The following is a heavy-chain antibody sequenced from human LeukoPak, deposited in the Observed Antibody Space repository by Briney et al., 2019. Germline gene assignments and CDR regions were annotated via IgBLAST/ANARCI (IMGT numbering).Heavy chain of an antibody. CDR1: GFTFSSYG. CDR3: ARQLPNYYGMDV. Sequence: GGSLRLPCAASGFTFSSYGMHWVRQAPGKGLEWVAVIWYDGSNKYYADSVKGRFTISRDNSKNTLYLQMNSLRAEDTAVYYCARQLPNYYGMDVWGKGTTVTVSS. D-gene: IGHD1-26*01. CDR2: IWYDGSNK. V-gene: IGHV3-33*01. J-gene: IGHJ6*04.